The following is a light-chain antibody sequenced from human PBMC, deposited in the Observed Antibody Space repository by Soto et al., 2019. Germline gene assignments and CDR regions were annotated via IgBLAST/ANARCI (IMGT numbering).Light chain of an antibody. CDR3: QQYNSYYT. J-gene: IGKJ2*01. Sequence: DIQMTQSPSTLSASVGDRVTITCRASQNIISSLLAWYQQKPGKPPKLLIYKASSLQSGDPSRFSGSGSGTEFTLTISSLQPDDFATYYCQQYNSYYTFGQGTKVDIK. V-gene: IGKV1-5*03. CDR2: KAS. CDR1: QNIISSL.